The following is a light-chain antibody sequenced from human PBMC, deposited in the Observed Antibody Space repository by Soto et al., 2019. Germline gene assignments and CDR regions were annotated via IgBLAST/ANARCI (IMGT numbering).Light chain of an antibody. CDR3: QSYDSSLSGDWV. J-gene: IGLJ3*02. Sequence: QSVLTQPPSVSGAPGQRVTISCTGSSSNIGAGYDVHWYQQLPGTDPKLLIYGNSNRPSGVPDRFSGSKSGTSASLAITGLQAEDEADYYCQSYDSSLSGDWVFGGGTQLTVL. V-gene: IGLV1-40*01. CDR1: SSNIGAGYD. CDR2: GNS.